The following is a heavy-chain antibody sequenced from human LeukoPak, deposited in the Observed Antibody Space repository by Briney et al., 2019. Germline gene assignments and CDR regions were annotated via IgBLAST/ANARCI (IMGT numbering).Heavy chain of an antibody. CDR1: GGTFGSYA. CDR2: IIPIFGTA. CDR3: ARANSSSGRRGYYYYMDV. D-gene: IGHD6-6*01. V-gene: IGHV1-69*05. Sequence: SVKVSCKASGGTFGSYAISWVRQAPGQGLEWMGGIIPIFGTANYAQKFQGRVTITTDESTSTAYMELSSLRSEDTAVYYCARANSSSGRRGYYYYMDVWGKGTTVTVSS. J-gene: IGHJ6*03.